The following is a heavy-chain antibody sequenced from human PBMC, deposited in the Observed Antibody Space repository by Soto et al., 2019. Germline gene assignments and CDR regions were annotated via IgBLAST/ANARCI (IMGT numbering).Heavy chain of an antibody. J-gene: IGHJ3*02. D-gene: IGHD3-16*01. CDR3: ARDRFMSSDAFDI. V-gene: IGHV1-2*02. Sequence: ASVKVSCKASGYTFTGYYMYWVRQAPGQGLEWMGWINPNSGGTNYAQKFQGRVTMTRDTSINTAYMELSRLTSDDTAVYYCARDRFMSSDAFDIWGQGTMVTVSS. CDR1: GYTFTGYY. CDR2: INPNSGGT.